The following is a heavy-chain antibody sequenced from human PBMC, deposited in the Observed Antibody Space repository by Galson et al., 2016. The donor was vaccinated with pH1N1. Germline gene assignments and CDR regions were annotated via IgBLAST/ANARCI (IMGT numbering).Heavy chain of an antibody. Sequence: SVKVSCKASGYTFTNYGITWVRQAPGQGLEWMAWMSAYNGNTNYAQKFQGRVTMATDPSTNTAYMELRNLTYDDTALYYCARDVRISLWLPDFWGQGTLVTVSS. J-gene: IGHJ4*02. CDR2: MSAYNGNT. V-gene: IGHV1-18*01. CDR3: ARDVRISLWLPDF. D-gene: IGHD5-18*01. CDR1: GYTFTNYG.